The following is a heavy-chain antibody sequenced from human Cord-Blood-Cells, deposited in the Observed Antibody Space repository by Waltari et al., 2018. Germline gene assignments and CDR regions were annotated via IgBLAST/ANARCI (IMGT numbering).Heavy chain of an antibody. CDR2: IWYDGSNK. V-gene: IGHV3-33*01. Sequence: QVQLVESGGGVVQPGRSLRLSCAASGLTFSSYGMHWVRQAPGKGLEWVAVIWYDGSNKYYADSVKGRFTISRDNSKNTLYLQMNSLRAEDTAVYYCARRYCSSTSCYFDYWGQGTLVTVSS. D-gene: IGHD2-2*01. CDR1: GLTFSSYG. CDR3: ARRYCSSTSCYFDY. J-gene: IGHJ4*02.